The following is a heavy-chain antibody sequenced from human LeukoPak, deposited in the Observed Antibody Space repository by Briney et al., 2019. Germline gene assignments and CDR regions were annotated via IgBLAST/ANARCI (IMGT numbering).Heavy chain of an antibody. V-gene: IGHV3-23*01. D-gene: IGHD3-22*01. CDR1: GFTFNNHA. J-gene: IGHJ4*02. CDR2: MSGSGGMT. Sequence: GGSLRLSCEASGFTFNNHAMSWVRQAPGKGLEWVSAMSGSGGMTYTADSVKGRFTISRDNSKNTLDLQMNSLRADDTAVYYCAKGPSFYYDASGYNYYDLWGQGTLVTVSS. CDR3: AKGPSFYYDASGYNYYDL.